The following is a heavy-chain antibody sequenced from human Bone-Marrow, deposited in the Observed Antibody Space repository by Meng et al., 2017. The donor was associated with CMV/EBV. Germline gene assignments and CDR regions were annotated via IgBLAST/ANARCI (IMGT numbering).Heavy chain of an antibody. J-gene: IGHJ6*02. CDR2: VSASGGKT. D-gene: IGHD3-3*01. CDR3: AKDVGYDFWSTYPPDYYGMDV. CDR1: RFTFSNFA. V-gene: IGHV3-23*01. Sequence: GGSLRLSCAASRFTFSNFAMSWVRQAPGKGLEWVSSVSASGGKTYYADSVRGRFTISRDNSKKTLYLQMNSLRAEDTAVYYCAKDVGYDFWSTYPPDYYGMDVWGQGTTVTVSS.